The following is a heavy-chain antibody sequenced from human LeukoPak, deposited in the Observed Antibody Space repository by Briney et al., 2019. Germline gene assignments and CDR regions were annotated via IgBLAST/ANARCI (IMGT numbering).Heavy chain of an antibody. CDR1: GFTFSSYG. CDR2: ISYDGSNK. J-gene: IGHJ4*02. D-gene: IGHD3-10*01. Sequence: PGGSLRPSCAASGFTFSSYGMHWVRQAPGKGLEWVAVISYDGSNKYYADSVKGRFTTSRDNSKNTLYLQMNSLRAEDTAVYYCAKDLTGMVRGEGAFDYWGQGTLVTVS. CDR3: AKDLTGMVRGEGAFDY. V-gene: IGHV3-30*18.